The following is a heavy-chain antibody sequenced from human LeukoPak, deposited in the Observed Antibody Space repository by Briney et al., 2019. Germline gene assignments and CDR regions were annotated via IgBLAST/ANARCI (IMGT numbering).Heavy chain of an antibody. CDR3: ARDLIRGVKWFDP. D-gene: IGHD3-10*01. CDR1: GGSISSSSYY. V-gene: IGHV4-39*07. CDR2: IYYSGST. Sequence: PSETLSLTCTVSGGSISSSSYYWGWIRQPPGKGLEWIGSIYYSGSTYYNPSLKSRVTISVDTSKNQFSLKLSSVTAADTAVYYCARDLIRGVKWFDPWGQGTLVTASS. J-gene: IGHJ5*02.